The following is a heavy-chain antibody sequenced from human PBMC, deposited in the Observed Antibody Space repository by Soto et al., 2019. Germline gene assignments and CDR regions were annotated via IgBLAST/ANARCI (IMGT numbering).Heavy chain of an antibody. CDR1: GYTFIRYG. CDR3: ARDIYDSSGPAPDYYYGMDV. CDR2: ISPYDDST. V-gene: IGHV1-18*01. J-gene: IGHJ6*02. D-gene: IGHD3-22*01. Sequence: ASVKVSCKASGYTFIRYGITWVRQAPGQGFEWMGWISPYDDSTIYAQKLQGRVTMTTDTSTSTAFMELRSLRSDDTAVYYCARDIYDSSGPAPDYYYGMDVWGQGTTVTVSS.